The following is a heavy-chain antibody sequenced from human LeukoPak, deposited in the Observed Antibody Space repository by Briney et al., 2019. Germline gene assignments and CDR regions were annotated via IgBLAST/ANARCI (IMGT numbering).Heavy chain of an antibody. CDR2: IYYSGST. CDR1: GGSLSSYY. D-gene: IGHD3-22*01. Sequence: SETLSLTCTVPGGSLSSYYWSWIRQPPGKGLEWVGHIYYSGSTNYNPPLKSRVTISVDTYKNQFSLKLSSVTAADTAVYYCARSRTGGGYYYWYFDLWGRGTLVTVSS. J-gene: IGHJ2*01. CDR3: ARSRTGGGYYYWYFDL. V-gene: IGHV4-59*01.